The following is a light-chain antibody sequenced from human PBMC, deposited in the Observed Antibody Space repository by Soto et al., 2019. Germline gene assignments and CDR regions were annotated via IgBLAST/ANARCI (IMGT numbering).Light chain of an antibody. J-gene: IGKJ1*01. Sequence: ELVMTQSPGTLSVSPGERATLSCRASQSVSSNLAWYQQKPGQAPRLLIYGASTRATGIPARFSGSGSETEFTLTISSLQSEDFAVYYCQQFYNWPRTFGQGTKVDIK. V-gene: IGKV3-15*01. CDR1: QSVSSN. CDR2: GAS. CDR3: QQFYNWPRT.